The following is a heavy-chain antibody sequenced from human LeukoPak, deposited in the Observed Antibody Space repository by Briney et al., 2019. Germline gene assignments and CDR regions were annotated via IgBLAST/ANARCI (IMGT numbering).Heavy chain of an antibody. Sequence: GRSLRLSCAASGFTFSTYWMSWVRQAPGKGLEWVANIKEDGSEKYYVYSVKGRFTISRDNAKISLYLQMNSLRAEDTAVYYCAREKYDFWSGRRNYYNGMDVWGQGTTVTVSS. CDR1: GFTFSTYW. J-gene: IGHJ6*02. D-gene: IGHD3-3*01. CDR2: IKEDGSEK. CDR3: AREKYDFWSGRRNYYNGMDV. V-gene: IGHV3-7*03.